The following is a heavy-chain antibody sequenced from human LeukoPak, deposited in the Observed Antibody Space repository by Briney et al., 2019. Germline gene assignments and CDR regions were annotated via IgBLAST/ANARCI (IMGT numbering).Heavy chain of an antibody. J-gene: IGHJ5*02. CDR2: IYYSGST. CDR3: ARDRGYSNYGWFDP. Sequence: KPSETLSLTCTVSGGSISSYYWSWIRQPPGKGLEWIGYIYYSGSTYYNPSLKSRVTISVDTSKNQFSLKLSSVTAADTAVYYCARDRGYSNYGWFDPWGQGTLVTVSS. V-gene: IGHV4-59*12. D-gene: IGHD4-11*01. CDR1: GGSISSYY.